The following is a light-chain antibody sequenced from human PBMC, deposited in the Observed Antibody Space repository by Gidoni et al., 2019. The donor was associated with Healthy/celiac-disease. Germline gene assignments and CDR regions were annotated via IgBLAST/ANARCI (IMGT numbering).Light chain of an antibody. Sequence: QSALTQPASESGSPGQSITIPCTGTSSDVGSYNLVSWYQQHPGKAPKLMIYEGSKRPSGVSNRFSGSKSGNTASLTISGLQAEDEADYYCCSYAGSSANYVFGTGTKVTVL. CDR1: SSDVGSYNL. CDR2: EGS. J-gene: IGLJ1*01. V-gene: IGLV2-23*01. CDR3: CSYAGSSANYV.